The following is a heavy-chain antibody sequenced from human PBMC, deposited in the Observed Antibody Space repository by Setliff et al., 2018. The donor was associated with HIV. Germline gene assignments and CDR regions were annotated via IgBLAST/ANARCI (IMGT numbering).Heavy chain of an antibody. CDR1: HSSVSEYY. CDR3: VREDPNTYRPFDY. CDR2: VRRGGAT. Sequence: PSETLSLTCNVSHSSVSEYYWSWIRQSPGKGLEWIGYVRRGGATKYNPAFQSRVTISLETSKNQVFLSLASVTAADTAVYFCVREDPNTYRPFDYWGQGSLVTVSS. J-gene: IGHJ4*03. V-gene: IGHV4-59*02.